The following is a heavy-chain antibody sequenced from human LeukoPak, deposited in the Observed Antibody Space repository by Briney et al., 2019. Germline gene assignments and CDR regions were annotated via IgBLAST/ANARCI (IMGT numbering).Heavy chain of an antibody. CDR1: GDTLTGFY. D-gene: IGHD6-19*01. CDR2: INPNSGAT. CDR3: ARFSSGRDK. J-gene: IGHJ4*02. V-gene: IGHV1-2*06. Sequence: ASVKVSCKASGDTLTGFYVHWVRQAPGQGLEWVGRINPNSGATNYAQKCEGRVTVTRDTSISTAYMELSRLRSDDTAVYYCARFSSGRDKWGQGTLVTVSS.